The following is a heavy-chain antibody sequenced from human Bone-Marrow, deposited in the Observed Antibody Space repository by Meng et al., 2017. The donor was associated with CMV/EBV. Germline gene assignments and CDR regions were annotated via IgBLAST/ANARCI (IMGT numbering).Heavy chain of an antibody. J-gene: IGHJ6*02. CDR2: INYSGST. CDR3: TLGLWWHGMDV. CDR1: GGSFSGYY. V-gene: IGHV4-34*01. Sequence: SVTLSLTCAVYGGSFSGYYWSWIRQPPGKGLEWFGEINYSGSTNYNPSLKSRVTKSVDTPKNQFSLKQSSVTAADTAVYYCTLGLWWHGMDVWGQGTTVTVSS. D-gene: IGHD4/OR15-4a*01.